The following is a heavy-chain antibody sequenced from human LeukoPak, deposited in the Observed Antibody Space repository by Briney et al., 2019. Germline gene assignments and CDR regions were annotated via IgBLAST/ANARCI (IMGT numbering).Heavy chain of an antibody. CDR1: GFTFSSYG. Sequence: GGSLRLSCAASGFTFSSYGMHWVRQAPGKGLEWVAFIRYDGSNKYYADSVKGRFTISRDNSKNTLYLQMNSLRAEDTAVYYCARDSIVVVVATDAFDIWGQGTMVTVSS. CDR2: IRYDGSNK. D-gene: IGHD2-15*01. J-gene: IGHJ3*02. V-gene: IGHV3-30*02. CDR3: ARDSIVVVVATDAFDI.